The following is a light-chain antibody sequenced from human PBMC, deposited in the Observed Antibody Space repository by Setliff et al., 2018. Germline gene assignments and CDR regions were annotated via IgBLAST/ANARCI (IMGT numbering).Light chain of an antibody. CDR3: TSYTTGGTYV. CDR1: SSDVGGYNY. J-gene: IGLJ1*01. V-gene: IGLV2-14*03. Sequence: QSALTQPPSASGSPGQAITISCTGTSSDVGGYNYVSWYQQHPGKVPKLMIYDVSNRPSGVSNRFSGSKSGDTASLTISGLQAEDEADYFCTSYTTGGTYVFGAGTRPPS. CDR2: DVS.